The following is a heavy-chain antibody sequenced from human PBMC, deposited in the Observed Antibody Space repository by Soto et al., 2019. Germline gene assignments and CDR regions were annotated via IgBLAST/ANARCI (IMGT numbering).Heavy chain of an antibody. CDR3: ARSNWYSEY. D-gene: IGHD7-27*01. J-gene: IGHJ4*02. CDR2: IYYTGST. CDR1: GGSINNHY. V-gene: IGHV4-59*11. Sequence: SDTLSLTCTVFGGSINNHYWSWIRQPPGKGLEWIGYIYYTGSTNYNPSLKSRVTISVDTSKNQFSLNLTSLTAADTAIYYCARSNWYSEYWGQGTLVNVSS.